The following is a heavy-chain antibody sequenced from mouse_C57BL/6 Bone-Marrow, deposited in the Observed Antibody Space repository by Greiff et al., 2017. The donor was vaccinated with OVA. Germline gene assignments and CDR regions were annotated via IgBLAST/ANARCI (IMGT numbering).Heavy chain of an antibody. D-gene: IGHD4-1*01. CDR3: TAWEGYYFDY. J-gene: IGHJ2*01. Sequence: DVKLVESGGGLVQPGGSMKLSCVASGFTFSNYWMNWVRQSPEKGLEWVAQIRLKSDNYATHYAESVKGRFTISRDDSKSSVYLQMNNLMAEDTGIYYCTAWEGYYFDYWGQGTTLTVSS. CDR2: IRLKSDNYAT. V-gene: IGHV6-3*01. CDR1: GFTFSNYW.